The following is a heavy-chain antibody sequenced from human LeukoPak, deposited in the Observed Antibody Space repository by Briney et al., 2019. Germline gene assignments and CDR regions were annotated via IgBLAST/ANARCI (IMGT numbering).Heavy chain of an antibody. V-gene: IGHV1-2*02. CDR2: INPNSGGT. CDR1: GYTFTGYY. D-gene: IGHD3-10*01. Sequence: ASVKVSCKASGYTFTGYYMHWVRQAPGQGLEWMGWINPNSGGTNYAQKFQGRVTMTRDTSISTAYMELSRLRSDDTAVYYCARVSYGSGSSLRYWGQGTLVTVSS. J-gene: IGHJ4*02. CDR3: ARVSYGSGSSLRY.